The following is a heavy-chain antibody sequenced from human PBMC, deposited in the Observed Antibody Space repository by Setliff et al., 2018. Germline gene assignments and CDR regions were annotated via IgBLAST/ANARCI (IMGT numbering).Heavy chain of an antibody. CDR1: GGSLSSYY. V-gene: IGHV4-59*08. D-gene: IGHD3-3*01. CDR3: ARMSGFQYIDV. CDR2: INYRGST. J-gene: IGHJ6*03. Sequence: TLSLTCTVSGGSLSSYYWSWIRQPPGKGLEWIAYINYRGSTNYNPSLRSRVTMSVDTSKNQFSLKLSSVTAADTAVYYCARMSGFQYIDVWDKGTTVTVSS.